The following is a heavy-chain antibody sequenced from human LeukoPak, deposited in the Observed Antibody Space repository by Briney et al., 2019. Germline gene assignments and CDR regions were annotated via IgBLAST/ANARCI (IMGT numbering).Heavy chain of an antibody. D-gene: IGHD3-22*01. CDR1: GYTFSSYG. CDR2: ISPYNGNT. Sequence: ASVKVSCKASGYTFSSYGISWVRQAPGQGLEWMGWISPYNGNTNYAQKFQGRVSMTTDTSTSTVYMELRGLTSDDTAVYYCVRVGHYDSSGYYLYWGQGTLVAVSS. V-gene: IGHV1-18*01. CDR3: VRVGHYDSSGYYLY. J-gene: IGHJ4*02.